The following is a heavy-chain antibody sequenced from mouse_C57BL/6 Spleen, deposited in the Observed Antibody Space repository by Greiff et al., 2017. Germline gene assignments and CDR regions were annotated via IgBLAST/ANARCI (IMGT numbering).Heavy chain of an antibody. CDR1: GYTFTSYW. CDR2: IHPNSGST. V-gene: IGHV1-64*01. Sequence: QVQLQQPGAELVKPGASVKLSCKASGYTFTSYWMHWVKQRPGQGLEWIGMIHPNSGSTNYNEKFKSKATRTVDKSSITAYMQLSSLTSEDSAVYYCARSYDGYYVGYFDVWGTGTTVTVAS. CDR3: ARSYDGYYVGYFDV. J-gene: IGHJ1*03. D-gene: IGHD2-3*01.